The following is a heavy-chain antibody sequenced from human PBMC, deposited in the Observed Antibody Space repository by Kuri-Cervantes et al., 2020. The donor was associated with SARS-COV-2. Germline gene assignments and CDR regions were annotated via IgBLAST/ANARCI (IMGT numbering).Heavy chain of an antibody. CDR2: ISYDGSNK. CDR1: GFTFSSYA. Sequence: GGSLRLSCAASGFTFSSYAMHWVRQAPGKGLEWVAVISYDGSNKYYADSVKGRFTISRDNSKNTLYLQMNSLRAGDTAVYYCARVMMYGGFLGRPLAYWGQGTLVTVSS. CDR3: ARVMMYGGFLGRPLAY. V-gene: IGHV3-30-3*01. D-gene: IGHD2-8*01. J-gene: IGHJ4*02.